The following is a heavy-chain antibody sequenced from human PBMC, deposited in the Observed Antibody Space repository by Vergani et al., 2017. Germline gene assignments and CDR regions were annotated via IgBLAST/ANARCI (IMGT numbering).Heavy chain of an antibody. V-gene: IGHV3-30-3*01. D-gene: IGHD6-13*01. J-gene: IGHJ4*02. CDR2: ISYDGSNK. Sequence: QVQLVESGGGVVQPGRSLRLSCAASGFTFSSYAMHWVRQAPGKGLEWVAVISYDGSNKYYADSVKGRFTISRDNSKNTLYLQMNSLRAEDTAVYYCARGTHSSSWTTDDYWGQGTLVTVSS. CDR1: GFTFSSYA. CDR3: ARGTHSSSWTTDDY.